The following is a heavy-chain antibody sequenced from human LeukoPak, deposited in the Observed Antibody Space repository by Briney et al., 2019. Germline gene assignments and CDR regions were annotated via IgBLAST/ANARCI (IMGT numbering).Heavy chain of an antibody. CDR2: IYPGDSDT. CDR1: GYSFTSYW. Sequence: GESLKISCKGSGYSFTSYWIGWVRQMPGKGLEWMGIIYPGDSDTRYSPSFQGQVTISADKSIGTAYLQWSSLKASDTAMYYCARRAVAASCYFDYWGQGTLVTVSS. CDR3: ARRAVAASCYFDY. J-gene: IGHJ4*02. V-gene: IGHV5-51*01. D-gene: IGHD6-19*01.